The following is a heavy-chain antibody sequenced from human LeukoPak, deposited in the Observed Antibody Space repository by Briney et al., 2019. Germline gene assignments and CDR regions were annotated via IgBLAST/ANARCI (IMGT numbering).Heavy chain of an antibody. D-gene: IGHD4-23*01. CDR3: ATLSPQTLDI. CDR1: VYIFTTYY. Sequence: ASVTLSYMSSVYIFTTYYMHWVRQAPAQALEWIGVIGRSGCNTSYEQKPQGRLDMASHTSTRSVHMELSSLRSDDTAVYYCATLSPQTLDIWGRGRMATVSS. V-gene: IGHV1-46*01. J-gene: IGHJ3*02. CDR2: IGRSGCNT.